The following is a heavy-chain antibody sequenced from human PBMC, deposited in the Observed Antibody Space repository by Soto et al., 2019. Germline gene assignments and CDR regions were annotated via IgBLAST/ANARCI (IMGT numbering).Heavy chain of an antibody. CDR3: VRQGFGALHGLVDV. CDR1: YVSISRSSSY. V-gene: IGHV4-61*05. Sequence: PSEPLSLTCTFPYVSISRSSSYSGLINLLPGKGLEWIGYSRDSGDTSCNPALNSRVTMSLDTSKKEVSLKLTSVTAADTAVYYCVRQGFGALHGLVDVWGQGTTVTVS. D-gene: IGHD3-10*01. J-gene: IGHJ6*02. CDR2: SRDSGDT.